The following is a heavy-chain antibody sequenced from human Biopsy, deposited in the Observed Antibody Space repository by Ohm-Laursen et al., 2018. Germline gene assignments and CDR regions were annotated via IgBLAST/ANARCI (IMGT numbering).Heavy chain of an antibody. CDR2: IFYSANT. J-gene: IGHJ4*02. CDR3: ARLGSGDYFPTFFDF. D-gene: IGHD5-12*01. Sequence: TLSLTCTVSGVSINGGRYYWNWIRHHPGKGLERIGNIFYSANTYYNPSLKSRVTISVDTSKNQFSLKLSSVTAADKAVYYCARLGSGDYFPTFFDFWGQGALVTVSS. CDR1: GVSINGGRYY. V-gene: IGHV4-31*03.